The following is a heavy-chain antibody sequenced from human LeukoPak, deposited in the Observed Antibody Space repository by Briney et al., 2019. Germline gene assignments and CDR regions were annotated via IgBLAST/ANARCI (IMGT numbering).Heavy chain of an antibody. CDR1: GYSINNYW. D-gene: IGHD2-15*01. CDR3: ARQEYCSGGSCYTWFDP. J-gene: IGHJ5*02. V-gene: IGHV5-51*01. CDR2: IYPADSDI. Sequence: GESLKISCKGSGYSINNYWIGWVRQMPGRGLEWMGIIYPADSDIRYSPSFQGQVTISADKSISTAYLQWSSLKASDTAMYYCARQEYCSGGSCYTWFDPWGQGTLVIVSS.